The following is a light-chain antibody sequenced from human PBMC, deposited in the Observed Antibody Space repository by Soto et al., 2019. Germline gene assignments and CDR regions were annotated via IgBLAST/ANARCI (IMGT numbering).Light chain of an antibody. V-gene: IGKV1-27*01. CDR3: QQYDNLPLT. CDR2: AAS. J-gene: IGKJ5*01. Sequence: DIQMTQSPSSLSASVGYRFTITCRASQVISNYLAWYQQKPGKVPKLLIYAASTLQSGVPSRFSGSGSGTDFTFTISSLQPEDIATYYCQQYDNLPLTFGGGTRLEIK. CDR1: QVISNY.